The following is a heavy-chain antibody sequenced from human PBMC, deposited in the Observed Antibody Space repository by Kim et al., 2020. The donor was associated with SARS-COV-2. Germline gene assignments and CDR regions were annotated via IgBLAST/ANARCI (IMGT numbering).Heavy chain of an antibody. D-gene: IGHD1-26*01. J-gene: IGHJ5*01. V-gene: IGHV4-39*01. CDR1: GGSISSSSYY. Sequence: SETLSLTCTVSGGSISSSSYYWGWIRQPPGKGLEWIGSIYYSGSTYYNPSLKSRVTISVDTSKNQFSLKLSSVTAADTAVYYCARHGSRVGATSPGNWF. CDR2: IYYSGST. CDR3: ARHGSRVGATSPGNWF.